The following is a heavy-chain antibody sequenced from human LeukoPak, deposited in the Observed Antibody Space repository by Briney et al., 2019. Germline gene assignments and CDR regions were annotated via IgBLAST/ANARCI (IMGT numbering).Heavy chain of an antibody. CDR2: IKQDGSET. Sequence: GGSLRLPCVGSGFSFSSYWMTWVRQAPGKGLEWVANIKQDGSETYYVDSVKGRFTIYRDNAENSVYMQMNSLRAEDTAVYYCARAGQWPAPQQIDYWGHGTLVTVSS. CDR1: GFSFSSYW. CDR3: ARAGQWPAPQQIDY. J-gene: IGHJ4*01. V-gene: IGHV3-7*01. D-gene: IGHD6-19*01.